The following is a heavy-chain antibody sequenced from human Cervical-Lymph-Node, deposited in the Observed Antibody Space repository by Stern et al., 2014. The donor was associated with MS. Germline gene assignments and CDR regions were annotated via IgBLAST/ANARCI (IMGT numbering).Heavy chain of an antibody. V-gene: IGHV3-33*01. CDR2: IWYDGSNP. CDR3: ASAYSSSHYYFDY. CDR1: GFSFSRYA. J-gene: IGHJ4*02. D-gene: IGHD6-13*01. Sequence: QLVQSLGGVVQPGRSLRLSCAASGFSFSRYAMHWVRQAPGQGLECVALIWYDGSNPYYADSVTGRFTISRDNFKNTLYLQMNSLRAEDTAVYYCASAYSSSHYYFDYWGQGTLVTVSS.